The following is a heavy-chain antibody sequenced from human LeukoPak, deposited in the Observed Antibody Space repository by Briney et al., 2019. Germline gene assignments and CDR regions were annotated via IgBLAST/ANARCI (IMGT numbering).Heavy chain of an antibody. V-gene: IGHV3-9*01. J-gene: IGHJ3*02. CDR1: GFTFSSYG. CDR3: AKDRTRLLTDAFDI. D-gene: IGHD2-15*01. Sequence: SLRLSCAASGFTFSSYGLSWVRQAPGKGLEWVSGISWNSGSIGYADSVKGRFTISRDNAKNSLYLQMNSLRAEDTALYYCAKDRTRLLTDAFDIWGQGTMVTVSS. CDR2: ISWNSGSI.